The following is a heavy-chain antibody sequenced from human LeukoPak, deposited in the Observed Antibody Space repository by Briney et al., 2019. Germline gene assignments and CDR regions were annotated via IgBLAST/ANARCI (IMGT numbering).Heavy chain of an antibody. Sequence: SETLSLTCTVSGGSISSYYWSGIRQPAGKGLEWIGRIYTSGSTNYNTSLKRRVTISVEKSKNKLSLKLRSVTAADTAVYYCARYYYDSSGYYPDYWGQGTLVTVSS. V-gene: IGHV4-4*07. CDR1: GGSISSYY. D-gene: IGHD3-22*01. CDR2: IYTSGST. J-gene: IGHJ4*02. CDR3: ARYYYDSSGYYPDY.